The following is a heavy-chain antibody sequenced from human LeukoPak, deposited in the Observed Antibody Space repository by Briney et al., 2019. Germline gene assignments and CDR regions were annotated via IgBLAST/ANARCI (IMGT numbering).Heavy chain of an antibody. Sequence: NPSETLSLTCAVYGGSFSGYYWSWIRQPPGKGLEWIGEINHSGSTNYNPSLKSRVTISVDTSKNQFSLELSSVTAADTAVYYCARGHTYYYDSSGPFDIWGQGTMVTVSS. J-gene: IGHJ3*02. V-gene: IGHV4-34*01. CDR2: INHSGST. CDR3: ARGHTYYYDSSGPFDI. CDR1: GGSFSGYY. D-gene: IGHD3-22*01.